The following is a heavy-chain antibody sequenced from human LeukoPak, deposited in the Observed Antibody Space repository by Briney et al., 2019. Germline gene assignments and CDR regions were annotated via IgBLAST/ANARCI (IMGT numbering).Heavy chain of an antibody. D-gene: IGHD2-2*01. J-gene: IGHJ4*02. Sequence: GGALILYCAASGFTFSSYEMNWVRQAPGKGLEGGSYISRSGSTIYYADSVKGRFTISRDNAKNSLYLQMNGLRAEDTAVYYCARDSPTDPDALHWGQGTLVTVSS. V-gene: IGHV3-48*03. CDR2: ISRSGSTI. CDR3: ARDSPTDPDALH. CDR1: GFTFSSYE.